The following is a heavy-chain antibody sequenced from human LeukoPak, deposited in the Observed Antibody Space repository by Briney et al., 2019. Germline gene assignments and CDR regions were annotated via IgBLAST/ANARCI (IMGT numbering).Heavy chain of an antibody. D-gene: IGHD3-22*01. CDR2: ITSSSNSI. V-gene: IGHV3-48*01. CDR1: GFNFGTYT. J-gene: IGHJ4*02. Sequence: PGGSLRLSCAASGFNFGTYTMNWVRQAPGKGLEWLSYITSSSNSIYYADSVKGRFTISRDNAKNSLYLQMDSLRAEDTAVYYCARASSGYGFYSNYWGQGTLVTVSS. CDR3: ARASSGYGFYSNY.